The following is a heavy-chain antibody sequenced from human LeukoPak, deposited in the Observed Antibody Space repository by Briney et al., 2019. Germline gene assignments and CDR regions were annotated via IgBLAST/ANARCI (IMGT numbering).Heavy chain of an antibody. CDR2: IKQDGSEK. V-gene: IGHV3-7*01. CDR1: AFTISSYW. D-gene: IGHD3-10*01. CDR3: VRGAYYYAY. J-gene: IGHJ4*02. Sequence: GGSLRLSCAASAFTISSYWMSWVRQTPGKGLEWVANIKQDGSEKYYVDSAKGRFSISRDNVKNALYLQMNSLRVDDTGIYYCVRGAYYYAYWGQGALVTVSS.